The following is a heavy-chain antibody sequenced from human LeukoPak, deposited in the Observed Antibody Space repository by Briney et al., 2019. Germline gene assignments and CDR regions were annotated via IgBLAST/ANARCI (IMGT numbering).Heavy chain of an antibody. J-gene: IGHJ4*02. CDR3: AGGRYCSTISCRTELDY. CDR2: ISYDGSNK. CDR1: GFTFSSYS. V-gene: IGHV3-30*03. D-gene: IGHD2-2*01. Sequence: SGGSLRLSCAASGFTFSSYSMNWVRQAPGKGLEWVAVISYDGSNKYYADSVKGRFTISRDNSKNTLYLQMNSLRAEDTAVYYCAGGRYCSTISCRTELDYWGQGTLVTVSS.